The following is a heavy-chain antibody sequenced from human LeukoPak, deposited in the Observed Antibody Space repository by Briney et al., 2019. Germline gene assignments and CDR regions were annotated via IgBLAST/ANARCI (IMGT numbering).Heavy chain of an antibody. CDR1: GGSISSSSYY. CDR2: IYYSGST. J-gene: IGHJ4*02. Sequence: SETLSLTCTVSGGSISSSSYYWGWIRQPPGKGLEWIGSIYYSGSTYYNPSLKSRVTISVDTSKNQFSLILSSVTAADTAVYYCARAYSGSYSYFDHWGQGTLVTVSS. D-gene: IGHD1-26*01. V-gene: IGHV4-39*07. CDR3: ARAYSGSYSYFDH.